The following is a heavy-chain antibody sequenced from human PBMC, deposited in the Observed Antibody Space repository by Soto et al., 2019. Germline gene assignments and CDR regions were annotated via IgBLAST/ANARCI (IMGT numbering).Heavy chain of an antibody. V-gene: IGHV3-15*01. CDR2: IKSKTDGGTT. CDR3: TTDRGYYYDSSAETP. Sequence: GGSLRLSCAASGFTFSNAWMGWVRQAPGKGLEWVGRIKSKTDGGTTDYAAPVKGRFTISRDDSKNTLYLQMNSLKTEDTAVYYCTTDRGYYYDSSAETPWGQGTLVTVSS. D-gene: IGHD3-22*01. CDR1: GFTFSNAW. J-gene: IGHJ5*02.